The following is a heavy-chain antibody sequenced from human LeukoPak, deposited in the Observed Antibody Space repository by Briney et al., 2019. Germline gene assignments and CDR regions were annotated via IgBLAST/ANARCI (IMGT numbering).Heavy chain of an antibody. V-gene: IGHV1-2*02. J-gene: IGHJ4*02. CDR3: ARENYDILTGYSYYFDY. Sequence: ASVKVSCKASGYTFTGYYMHWVRQAPGQGLEWMGWINPNSGGTNYAQKFQGRVTMTRDTSISTAYMELSRLRSDDTAVYYCARENYDILTGYSYYFDYWGQGALVTVSS. CDR1: GYTFTGYY. CDR2: INPNSGGT. D-gene: IGHD3-9*01.